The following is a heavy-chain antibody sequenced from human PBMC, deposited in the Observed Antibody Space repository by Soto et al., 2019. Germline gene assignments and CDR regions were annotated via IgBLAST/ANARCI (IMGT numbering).Heavy chain of an antibody. V-gene: IGHV4-39*01. CDR2: VSHSGGA. J-gene: IGHJ4*02. CDR3: AGLRFLELLGYYPFDY. D-gene: IGHD3-3*01. Sequence: SLTCSVSGGSITGRSNYWDWIRQSPGKGLEWIGSVSHSGGANYNPSLRGRVTISLDSSKNQIFLTLTSVTSADTAVYFCAGLRFLELLGYYPFDYWGQGHQVTIPS. CDR1: GGSITGRSNY.